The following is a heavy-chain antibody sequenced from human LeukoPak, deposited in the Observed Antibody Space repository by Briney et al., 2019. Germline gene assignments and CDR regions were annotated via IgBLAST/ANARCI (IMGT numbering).Heavy chain of an antibody. CDR2: TYYRSKWYN. CDR3: ARGLPSVWFGELFYCYGMDV. Sequence: SQTLSLTCAISGDSVSSNSAAWNWIRQSPSRGLEWLGRTYYRSKWYNDYAVSVKSRITINPDTSMNQFSLQLNSVTPEDTAVYYCARGLPSVWFGELFYCYGMDVWGQGITVTVSS. D-gene: IGHD3-10*01. J-gene: IGHJ6*02. CDR1: GDSVSSNSAA. V-gene: IGHV6-1*01.